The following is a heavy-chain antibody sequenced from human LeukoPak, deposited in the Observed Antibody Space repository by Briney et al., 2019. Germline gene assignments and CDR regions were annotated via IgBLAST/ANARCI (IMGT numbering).Heavy chain of an antibody. J-gene: IGHJ4*02. D-gene: IGHD3-3*01. Sequence: QAGGSLRLSCAASGFTFSSYWMSWVRQAPGKGLEWVANIKQDGSEKYYVDSVKGRFTISRDNAKSSLYLQMNSLRAEDTAVYYCARLREIPVFGVVTKSTSYFDYWGQGTLVTVSS. CDR2: IKQDGSEK. V-gene: IGHV3-7*01. CDR1: GFTFSSYW. CDR3: ARLREIPVFGVVTKSTSYFDY.